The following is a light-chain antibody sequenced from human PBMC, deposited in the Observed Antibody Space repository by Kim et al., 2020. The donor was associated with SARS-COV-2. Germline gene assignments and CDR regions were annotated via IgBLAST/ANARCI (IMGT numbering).Light chain of an antibody. J-gene: IGKJ2*01. Sequence: ASVGDRVTTACRASENIGTWWAWSQHKPGRAPSLLIYLASTLESGVPSRFSGTGSGTEFSLSITSLQPDDFATYYCQHYSRFPYTFGQGTKLEI. CDR2: LAS. CDR1: ENIGTW. CDR3: QHYSRFPYT. V-gene: IGKV1-5*03.